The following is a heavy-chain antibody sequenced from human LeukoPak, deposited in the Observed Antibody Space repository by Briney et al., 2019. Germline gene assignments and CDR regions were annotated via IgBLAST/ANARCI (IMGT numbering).Heavy chain of an antibody. CDR1: GFTLDDFA. CDR2: ISWNSDTI. V-gene: IGHV3-9*01. J-gene: IGHJ3*02. Sequence: GGSLRLSCATSGFTLDDFAMHWVRQAPGEGLEWVSHISWNSDTITYADSVKGRFTISRDNAKNSLYLQISSLRAEDTAFYYCAKDIDSAGYGAFEIWGQGTVVTVSS. CDR3: AKDIDSAGYGAFEI. D-gene: IGHD3-22*01.